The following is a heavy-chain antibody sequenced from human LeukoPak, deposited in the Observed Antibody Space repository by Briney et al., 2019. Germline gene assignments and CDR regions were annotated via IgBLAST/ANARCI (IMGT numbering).Heavy chain of an antibody. J-gene: IGHJ4*02. CDR1: GFTFSSYA. CDR2: ISVSGGST. CDR3: AKDYKAVAGTFDY. D-gene: IGHD6-19*01. V-gene: IGHV3-23*01. Sequence: GGSLRLSCVASGFTFSSYAMTWVRQAPGRGLEWVSVISVSGGSTDYADSVRGRFTVSRDNSKNTLYLQMSSLRAEDTAVHYCAKDYKAVAGTFDYWGQGTLVTVSS.